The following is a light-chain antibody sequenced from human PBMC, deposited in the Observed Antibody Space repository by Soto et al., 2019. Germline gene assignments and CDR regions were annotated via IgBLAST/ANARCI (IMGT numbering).Light chain of an antibody. J-gene: IGKJ1*01. CDR1: QTISSW. Sequence: DIQMTQYSSTLSGSVGDRVTITCLASQTISSWLAWYQQKPGKAPKLLIYKASTLKSGVPSRFSGSGSGTEFTLTISSLQPDDFATYYCQHYNSYSEAFGQGTKVDIK. V-gene: IGKV1-5*03. CDR3: QHYNSYSEA. CDR2: KAS.